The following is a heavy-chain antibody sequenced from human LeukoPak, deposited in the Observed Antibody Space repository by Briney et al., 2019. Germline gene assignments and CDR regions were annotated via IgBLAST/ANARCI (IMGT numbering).Heavy chain of an antibody. CDR3: ARETGWPAYCFDY. V-gene: IGHV4-61*02. Sequence: SQTLSLTCAVSGGSISGSSEYWSWIRQPAGTGLEWLGRVFRNGNTDYNPSLKSRVTMSVETAKKQVSLRLTSVTAADTAVYYCARETGWPAYCFDYWGQGALVTVSS. CDR1: GGSISGSSEY. J-gene: IGHJ4*02. CDR2: VFRNGNT.